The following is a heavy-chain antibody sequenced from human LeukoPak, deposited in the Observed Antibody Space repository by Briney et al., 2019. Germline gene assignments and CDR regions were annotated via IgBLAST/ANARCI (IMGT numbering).Heavy chain of an antibody. CDR2: IRPDGTDA. CDR1: GFTFSDFW. D-gene: IGHD6-19*01. Sequence: GGSLRLSCAASGFTFSDFWMHWVRQAPGKGPVWVSRIRPDGTDASYADSVKGRFTISRDNSKNTFYLQMNSLRAEDTAVYYCAKGSGSGWYGWFAPWGQGTLVTVSS. CDR3: AKGSGSGWYGWFAP. V-gene: IGHV3-74*01. J-gene: IGHJ5*02.